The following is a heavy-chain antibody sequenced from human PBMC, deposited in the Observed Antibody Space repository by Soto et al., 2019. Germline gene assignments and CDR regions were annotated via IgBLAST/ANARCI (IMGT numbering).Heavy chain of an antibody. Sequence: EVQLVESGGGLVKPGGSLRLSCAAFGFTFSSYSMNWVRQAPGKGLEWVSSISSSSSYIYYADSVKGRFTISRDNAKNSLYLQMNSLRAEDTAVYYCAREGATDAFDIWGQGTMVTVSS. D-gene: IGHD1-26*01. J-gene: IGHJ3*02. CDR2: ISSSSSYI. CDR3: AREGATDAFDI. V-gene: IGHV3-21*01. CDR1: GFTFSSYS.